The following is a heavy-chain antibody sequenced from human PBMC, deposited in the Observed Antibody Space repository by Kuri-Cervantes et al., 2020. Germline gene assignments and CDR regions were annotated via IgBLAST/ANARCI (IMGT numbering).Heavy chain of an antibody. CDR3: AKEEFVVVVAAVDY. V-gene: IGHV3-74*01. CDR1: GFTFSSYW. D-gene: IGHD2-15*01. J-gene: IGHJ4*02. CDR2: INSDGSST. Sequence: ETLSLTCAASGFTFSSYWMHWVRQAPGKGLAWVSRINSDGSSTSYADSVKGRFTISRDNAKNTLYLQTNSLRAEDTAVYYCAKEEFVVVVAAVDYWGQGTLVTVSS.